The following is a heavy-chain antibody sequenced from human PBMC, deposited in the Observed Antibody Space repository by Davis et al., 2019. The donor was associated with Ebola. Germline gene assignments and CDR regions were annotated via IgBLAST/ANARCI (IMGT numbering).Heavy chain of an antibody. V-gene: IGHV3-73*01. Sequence: GESLKISCAASGFTFSGSAMHWVRQASGKGLEWVGRIRSKANSYDTAYAASVKGRFTISRDDSKNTAYLQMNSLKTEDTAVYYCTRHFSWGYFDYWGQGTLVTVSS. CDR1: GFTFSGSA. D-gene: IGHD2-15*01. CDR3: TRHFSWGYFDY. CDR2: IRSKANSYDT. J-gene: IGHJ4*02.